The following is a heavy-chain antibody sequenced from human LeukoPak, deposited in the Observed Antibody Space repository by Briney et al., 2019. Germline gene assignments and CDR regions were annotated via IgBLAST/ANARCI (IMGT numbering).Heavy chain of an antibody. D-gene: IGHD6-19*01. CDR1: GGSISSYY. CDR2: IYYSGST. J-gene: IGHJ6*03. CDR3: ARLAPSRRIAVAGTRYYYYMDV. Sequence: SETLSLTCTVSGGSISSYYWSWIRQPPGKGLEWIGYIYYSGSTNYNPSLKSRVTISVDTSKNQFSLKLSSVTAADTAVYYCARLAPSRRIAVAGTRYYYYMDVWGKGTTVTISS. V-gene: IGHV4-59*12.